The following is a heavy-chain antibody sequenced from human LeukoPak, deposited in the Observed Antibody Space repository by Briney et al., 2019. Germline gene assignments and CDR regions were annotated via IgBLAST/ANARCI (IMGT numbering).Heavy chain of an antibody. Sequence: SETLSLTCTVSGGSISSSSYYWGWIRQPPGKGLEWIGSIYYSGSTYYNPSLKSRVTISVDTSKNQFSLKLSSVTAADTAVYYCARSTSQYSSSWYYWGQGTLVTVSS. CDR3: ARSTSQYSSSWYY. D-gene: IGHD6-13*01. V-gene: IGHV4-39*01. CDR1: GGSISSSSYY. J-gene: IGHJ4*02. CDR2: IYYSGST.